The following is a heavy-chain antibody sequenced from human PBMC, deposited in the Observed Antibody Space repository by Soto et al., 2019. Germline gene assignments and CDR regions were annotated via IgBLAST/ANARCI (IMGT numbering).Heavy chain of an antibody. V-gene: IGHV1-69*13. J-gene: IGHJ3*02. Sequence: VKVSCKXCGGIFSSYAISWVRQAPGQGLEWMGGIIPIFGTANYAQKFQGRVTITADESTCTAYMELSSLRSEDTAVYYCARSASLMVYGDAFDIWGQGTMVTVSS. D-gene: IGHD2-8*01. CDR2: IIPIFGTA. CDR3: ARSASLMVYGDAFDI. CDR1: GGIFSSYA.